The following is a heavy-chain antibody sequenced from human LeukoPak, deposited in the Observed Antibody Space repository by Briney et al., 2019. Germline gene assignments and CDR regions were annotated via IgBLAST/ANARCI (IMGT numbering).Heavy chain of an antibody. CDR2: ISGSCGST. Sequence: GGSLRLSCAASGFTFSSYDMSWVRQAPGKGLEWVSVISGSCGSTYYADSVKGRFTISRDNSKNTLYLQMNSLRAEDTAAYYCAKEITVARFGRLGRGMDVWGQGTTVTVSS. J-gene: IGHJ6*02. CDR1: GFTFSSYD. V-gene: IGHV3-23*01. CDR3: AKEITVARFGRLGRGMDV. D-gene: IGHD3-16*01.